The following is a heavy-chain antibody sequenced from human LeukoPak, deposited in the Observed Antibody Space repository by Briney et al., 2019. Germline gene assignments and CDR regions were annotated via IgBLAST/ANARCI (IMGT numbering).Heavy chain of an antibody. CDR2: IYTSGST. Sequence: SETLSLTCTVSTVSFSSFYWSWIRQPAGKGREWIGRIYTSGSTNHKPSLRSRVTISVDTSKNQFSLKLSSVTAADTAVYYCARGSLGYYYYYMDVWGKGTTVTVSS. CDR3: ARGSLGYYYYYMDV. CDR1: TVSFSSFY. J-gene: IGHJ6*03. V-gene: IGHV4-4*07. D-gene: IGHD3-16*01.